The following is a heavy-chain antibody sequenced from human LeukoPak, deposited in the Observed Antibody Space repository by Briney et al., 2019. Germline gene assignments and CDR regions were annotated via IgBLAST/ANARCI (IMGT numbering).Heavy chain of an antibody. CDR3: AKGGCSSTACYRLPDVDY. V-gene: IGHV3-30*12. J-gene: IGHJ4*02. CDR1: GFTFSSYG. CDR2: ISYDGSNK. D-gene: IGHD2-2*01. Sequence: GGSLRLSCAASGFTFSSYGMHWVRQAPGKGLEWVAVISYDGSNKYYADSVKGRFTISRDNSKNTLYLQMNSLRAEDTAVYYCAKGGCSSTACYRLPDVDYWGQGTLVTVSS.